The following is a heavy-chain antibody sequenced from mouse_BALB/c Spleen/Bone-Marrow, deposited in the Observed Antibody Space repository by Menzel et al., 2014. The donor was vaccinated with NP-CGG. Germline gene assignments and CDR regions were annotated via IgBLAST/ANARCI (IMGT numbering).Heavy chain of an antibody. CDR2: INPDSSTI. J-gene: IGHJ1*01. V-gene: IGHV4-1*02. CDR3: AEANWDVSGYFDV. D-gene: IGHD4-1*01. Sequence: EVKLMESGGGLVQPGGSLKLSCAASGFDFSRYWMSWVRQAPGKGLEWIGEINPDSSTINYTPTLKDKFILSRDNAKNTLYLQMSKVRSEDTALYYCAEANWDVSGYFDVWGAGTTVTVSS. CDR1: GFDFSRYW.